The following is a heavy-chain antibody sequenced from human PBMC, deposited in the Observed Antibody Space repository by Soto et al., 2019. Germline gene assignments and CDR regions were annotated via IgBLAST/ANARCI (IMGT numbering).Heavy chain of an antibody. CDR1: GGSISSYY. J-gene: IGHJ4*02. D-gene: IGHD2-15*01. V-gene: IGHV4-59*08. CDR2: IYYRGST. Sequence: QVQLQESGPGLVKPSETLSLTCTVSGGSISSYYWRWIRQPPGKGLEWIGYIYYRGSTNYNPSLKSRVTISVDTSKNQFSLKLSSVTAADTAVYYCARRYGGGFDYWGQGTLVTVSS. CDR3: ARRYGGGFDY.